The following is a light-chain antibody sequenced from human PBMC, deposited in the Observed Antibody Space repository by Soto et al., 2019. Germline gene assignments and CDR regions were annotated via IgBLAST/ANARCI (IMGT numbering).Light chain of an antibody. J-gene: IGLJ1*01. CDR1: SSNIGSNY. Sequence: QPVLTQPPSASGTPGQRVTVSCSGSSSNIGSNYVYWYQQLTGTAPKLLIYRNNQRPSGVADRFSGSKSGTSASLAISGLRSEYEADYYCAAWDDSLSGYVFGTGTKLTVL. CDR2: RNN. V-gene: IGLV1-47*01. CDR3: AAWDDSLSGYV.